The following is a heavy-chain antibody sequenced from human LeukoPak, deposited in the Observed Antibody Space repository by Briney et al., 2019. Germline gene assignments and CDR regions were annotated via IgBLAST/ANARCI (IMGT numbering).Heavy chain of an antibody. D-gene: IGHD2-21*02. CDR1: GFTFSSYA. CDR3: ANPEYPYCGGDCYSDNWFDP. V-gene: IGHV3-23*01. CDR2: ISGSGGST. J-gene: IGHJ5*02. Sequence: GGSLRLSCAASGFTFSSYAMSWVRQAPGKGLEWASAISGSGGSTYYADSVKGRFTISRDNSKNTLYLQMNSLRAEDTAVYYCANPEYPYCGGDCYSDNWFDPWGQGTLVTVSS.